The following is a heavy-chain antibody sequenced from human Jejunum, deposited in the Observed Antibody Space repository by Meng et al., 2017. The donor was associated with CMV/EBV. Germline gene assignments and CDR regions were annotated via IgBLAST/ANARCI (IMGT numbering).Heavy chain of an antibody. V-gene: IGHV3-53*01. D-gene: IGHD6-13*01. CDR3: ARLLLGSTWTFQS. CDR2: VHKNGNT. CDR1: GLTGVDNW. Sequence: GLTGVDNWITWVRQAPGKGLEWVSLVHKNGNTNYADSVKGRFTISRDDSKNTLYLQMNSLRAEDTAMYYCARLLLGSTWTFQSWGQGTRVTVSS. J-gene: IGHJ4*02.